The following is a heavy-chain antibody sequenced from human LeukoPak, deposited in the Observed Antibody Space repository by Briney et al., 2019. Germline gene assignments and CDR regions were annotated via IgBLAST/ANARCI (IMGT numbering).Heavy chain of an antibody. Sequence: PGGSLRLSCAASGFTFFNYEMNWVRQAPGKGLEWVSYISNSGNNIFYADSVKGRFTISRDNAKNSVYLQMNSLRAEDTAVYYCARDLGVWWLRPTHFDYWGQGTLVTVSS. CDR3: ARDLGVWWLRPTHFDY. J-gene: IGHJ4*02. CDR2: ISNSGNNI. CDR1: GFTFFNYE. V-gene: IGHV3-48*03. D-gene: IGHD5-12*01.